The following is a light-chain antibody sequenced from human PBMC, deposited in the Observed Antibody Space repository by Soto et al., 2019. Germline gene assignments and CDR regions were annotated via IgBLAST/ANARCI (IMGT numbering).Light chain of an antibody. CDR1: SSDIGDYNY. V-gene: IGLV2-8*01. CDR3: RLYVGDNNLV. Sequence: QSALTQPPSASGSPGQSVTVSCTGTSSDIGDYNYVSWYQQHPGKAPKLMIYEVSKRPSGVPDRFPGSKSVNTASLTVSGLQADDEADYYCRLYVGDNNLVFGGGTKVTVL. J-gene: IGLJ2*01. CDR2: EVS.